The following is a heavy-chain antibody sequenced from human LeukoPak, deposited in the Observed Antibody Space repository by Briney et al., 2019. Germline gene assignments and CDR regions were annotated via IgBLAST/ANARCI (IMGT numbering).Heavy chain of an antibody. Sequence: RWASVTVSCKASGGTFSSYAISWVRQAPGQGLEWMGGIIPIFGTANYAQKFQGRVTITADESTSTAYMELSSLRSEDTAVYYCAREPHYCGGDCYYFDYWGQGTLVTVSS. D-gene: IGHD2-21*02. CDR3: AREPHYCGGDCYYFDY. J-gene: IGHJ4*02. V-gene: IGHV1-69*13. CDR2: IIPIFGTA. CDR1: GGTFSSYA.